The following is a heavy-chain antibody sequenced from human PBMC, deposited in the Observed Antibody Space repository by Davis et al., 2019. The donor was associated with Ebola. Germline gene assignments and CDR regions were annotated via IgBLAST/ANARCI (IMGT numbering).Heavy chain of an antibody. CDR1: GDSVSSNSAA. D-gene: IGHD4-17*01. V-gene: IGHV6-1*01. Sequence: SETLSLTCALSGDSVSSNSAAWNWIRQSPSRGLEWLGRTYYRPKWYNDYAVSVKSRITINPDTSKNQFSLQLNSVTPEDTAVYYCARGDYGDYWKMFDYWGQGTLVTVSS. J-gene: IGHJ4*02. CDR3: ARGDYGDYWKMFDY. CDR2: TYYRPKWYN.